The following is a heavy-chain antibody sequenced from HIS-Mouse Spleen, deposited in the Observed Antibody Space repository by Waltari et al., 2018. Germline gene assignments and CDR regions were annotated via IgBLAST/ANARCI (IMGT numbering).Heavy chain of an antibody. CDR1: GGSISSSSYY. D-gene: IGHD1-26*01. V-gene: IGHV4-39*07. CDR2: IYYSGST. J-gene: IGHJ4*01. Sequence: QLQLQESGPGLVKPSETLSLTCTVPGGSISSSSYYWGWIRQPPGKGLEWIGSIYYSGSTYYNPSLKSRVTISVDTSKNQFSLKLSSVTAADTAVYYCARDRELYFDYWGHGTLVTVSS. CDR3: ARDRELYFDY.